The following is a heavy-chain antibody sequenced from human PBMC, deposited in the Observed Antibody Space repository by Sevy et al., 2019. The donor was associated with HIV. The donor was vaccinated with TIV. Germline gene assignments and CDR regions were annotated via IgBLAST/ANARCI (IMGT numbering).Heavy chain of an antibody. CDR3: ARDAGYSTDWYPSDY. CDR1: EFMFSTYA. V-gene: IGHV3-30-3*01. CDR2: ISYDGSSH. Sequence: GGSLRLSCAASEFMFSTYAMHWVRQAPCKGLEWVAVISYDGSSHYYADSVKGRFTISRDNFKKTLFLQMNSLRLEDTAFYYCARDAGYSTDWYPSDYWGQGTLVIVSS. J-gene: IGHJ4*02. D-gene: IGHD6-19*01.